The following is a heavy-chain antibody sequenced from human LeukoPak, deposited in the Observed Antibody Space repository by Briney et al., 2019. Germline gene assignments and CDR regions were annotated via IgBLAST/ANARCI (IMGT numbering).Heavy chain of an antibody. J-gene: IGHJ5*02. D-gene: IGHD3-22*01. CDR2: ISVYNGNT. CDR3: ARMRSSGYNCFDP. Sequence: GASVKVSCKASGYTFTSYGISWVRQAPGQGPEWMGWISVYNGNTNYAQKVQGRVTMTTDTSTSTAYMELRSLRSDDTAVYYCARMRSSGYNCFDPWGQGTLVTVSS. V-gene: IGHV1-18*01. CDR1: GYTFTSYG.